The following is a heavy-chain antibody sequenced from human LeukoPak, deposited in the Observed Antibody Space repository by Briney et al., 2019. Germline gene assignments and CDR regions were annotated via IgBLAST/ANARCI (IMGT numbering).Heavy chain of an antibody. Sequence: PSETLSLTCTVSGGSISSYYWSWIRQPPGKGLEWIGYIYYSGSTNYNPSLKSRVTISVDTSKNQFSLKLSSVTAADTAVYYCARGCSSGWDYYYYGMDVWGQGTTVTVSS. J-gene: IGHJ6*02. D-gene: IGHD6-19*01. CDR2: IYYSGST. V-gene: IGHV4-59*01. CDR3: ARGCSSGWDYYYYGMDV. CDR1: GGSISSYY.